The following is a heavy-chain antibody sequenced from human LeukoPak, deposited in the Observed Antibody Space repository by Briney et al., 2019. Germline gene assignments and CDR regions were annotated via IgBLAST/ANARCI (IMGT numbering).Heavy chain of an antibody. CDR2: ISFHGTDS. D-gene: IGHD6-19*01. J-gene: IGHJ4*02. CDR1: GFTFISYA. CDR3: AKVSIAVADLDY. Sequence: PGGSLRLSCAASGFTFISYAIHWVRQAPGKGLEWVAVISFHGTDSFYADSVKGRFTISRDNSKNTLYLQMNSLRAEDTAVYYCAKVSIAVADLDYWGQGTLVTVSS. V-gene: IGHV3-30*04.